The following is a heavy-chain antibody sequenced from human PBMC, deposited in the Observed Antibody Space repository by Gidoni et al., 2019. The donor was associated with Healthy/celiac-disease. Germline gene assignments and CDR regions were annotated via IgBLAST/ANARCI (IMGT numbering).Heavy chain of an antibody. CDR3: ARDPYCSSTSCYGFYGMDV. CDR2: IWYDGSNK. CDR1: GFTFSSYG. V-gene: IGHV3-33*01. Sequence: QVQLAESGGGVVQPGRSLRLSCAASGFTFSSYGMHWVRKAPGKGLEWVAVIWYDGSNKDYADSVKGRFTISRDNSKNTLYLQMNSLRADDTAVYYCARDPYCSSTSCYGFYGMDVWGQGTTVTVSS. J-gene: IGHJ6*02. D-gene: IGHD2-2*01.